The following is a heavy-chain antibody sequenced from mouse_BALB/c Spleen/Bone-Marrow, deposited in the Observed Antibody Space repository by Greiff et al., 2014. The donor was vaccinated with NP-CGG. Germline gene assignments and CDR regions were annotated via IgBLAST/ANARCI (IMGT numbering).Heavy chain of an antibody. CDR2: IYPSTGYT. D-gene: IGHD2-4*01. Sequence: VKLMESGAELAKPGASVKMSCKASGYTFTSYWMHWVKQRPGQGLEWIGYIYPSTGYTEHNQKFKDKAIMTADKSSSTAYMQLSNLTSEDSAVYYCARDDYAYWGQGTLVTVSA. CDR1: GYTFTSYW. CDR3: ARDDYAY. V-gene: IGHV1-7*01. J-gene: IGHJ3*01.